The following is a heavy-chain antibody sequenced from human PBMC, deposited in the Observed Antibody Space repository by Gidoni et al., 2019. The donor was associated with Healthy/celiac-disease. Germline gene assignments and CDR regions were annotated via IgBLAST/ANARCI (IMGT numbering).Heavy chain of an antibody. Sequence: QVQLVESGGGVVQPGRSLRLSCAASGFTFDSYGIHWVRQAPGKGLEWVAVISYDGSSKYYANSVKGRFTISRDNFKNTLYLQMNSLRAEDTAVYYCAKGLWFGSKEPFDMWGQGTMVTVSS. V-gene: IGHV3-30*18. CDR2: ISYDGSSK. J-gene: IGHJ3*02. CDR1: GFTFDSYG. D-gene: IGHD3-10*01. CDR3: AKGLWFGSKEPFDM.